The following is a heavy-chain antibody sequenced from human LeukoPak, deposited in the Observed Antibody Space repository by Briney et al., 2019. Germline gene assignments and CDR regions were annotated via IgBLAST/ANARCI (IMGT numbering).Heavy chain of an antibody. V-gene: IGHV3-23*01. J-gene: IGHJ6*02. Sequence: GGSLRLSCAASGFTFSSYAMSWVRQAPGKGLEWVSAISKSGDHTYYAASAKGRFTIYRDNSKNTQYLQMNSLRAEDTAVYYCATSWGPDTSAFRWGRDGMDVWGQGTTVIVS. CDR2: ISKSGDHT. D-gene: IGHD3-16*01. CDR3: ATSWGPDTSAFRWGRDGMDV. CDR1: GFTFSSYA.